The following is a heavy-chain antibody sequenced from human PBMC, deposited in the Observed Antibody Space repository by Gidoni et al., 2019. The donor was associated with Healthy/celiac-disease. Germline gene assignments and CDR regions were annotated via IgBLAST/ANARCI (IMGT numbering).Heavy chain of an antibody. CDR1: GYTLPSYY. D-gene: IGHD1-26*01. J-gene: IGHJ4*02. Sequence: QVQLVQSGAEVTKPGASVKVSCKASGYTLPSYYMHWVRQAPGQGLEWMGLINPSGGSTSYAQKFQGRVTMTRDTSTSTVYMELSSLRSEDTAVYYCARDPSGIVGAKGDYWGQGTLVTVSS. V-gene: IGHV1-46*03. CDR3: ARDPSGIVGAKGDY. CDR2: INPSGGST.